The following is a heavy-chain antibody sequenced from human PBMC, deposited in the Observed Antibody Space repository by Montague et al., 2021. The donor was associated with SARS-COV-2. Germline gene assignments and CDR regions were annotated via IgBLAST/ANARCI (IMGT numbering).Heavy chain of an antibody. Sequence: SLRLSCAASEFTFTNYWMHWVRQVPGKGLVWVSRVGRLGSDTTYADSVKGRFTISRDNAKNTLYLQMNSLRAEDTAVYYCVREAGWLLAATPYFDFWGQGTLVTVSS. D-gene: IGHD2-15*01. J-gene: IGHJ4*02. CDR3: VREAGWLLAATPYFDF. CDR1: EFTFTNYW. CDR2: VGRLGSDT. V-gene: IGHV3-74*01.